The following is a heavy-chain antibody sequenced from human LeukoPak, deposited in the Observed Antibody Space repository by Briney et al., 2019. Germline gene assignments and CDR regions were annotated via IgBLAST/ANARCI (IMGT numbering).Heavy chain of an antibody. CDR2: ISGSGNGFSI. CDR1: GFVFSIYT. V-gene: IGHV3-64D*06. Sequence: GGSLRLSCSASGFVFSIYTMYWVRQTPGKGPEYVSTISGSGNGFSIYYADSVKGRFTISRDDSKSILYLQMDGLRSEDTAVYYCVKDFGRVRGTPDSWGQGTLVTVSS. J-gene: IGHJ4*02. D-gene: IGHD3-16*01. CDR3: VKDFGRVRGTPDS.